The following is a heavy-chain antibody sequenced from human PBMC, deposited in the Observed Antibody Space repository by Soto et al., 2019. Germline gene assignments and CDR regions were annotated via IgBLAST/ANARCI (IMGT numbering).Heavy chain of an antibody. D-gene: IGHD1-26*01. CDR3: AKGSGNYYPGCFDS. CDR1: GFTFSSYA. J-gene: IGHJ5*01. V-gene: IGHV3-23*01. Sequence: PGGSLRLSCAASGFTFSSYAMSWVRQAPGKGLEWVSGISAGGGGTFYADSVKGRFTISRDNSKDTMYLQMDSLSAEDTAVYCCAKGSGNYYPGCFDSRGQGTLVT. CDR2: ISAGGGGT.